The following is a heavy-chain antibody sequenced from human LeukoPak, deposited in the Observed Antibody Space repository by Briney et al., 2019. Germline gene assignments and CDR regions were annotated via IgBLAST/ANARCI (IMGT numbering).Heavy chain of an antibody. J-gene: IGHJ4*02. CDR1: GFTFSSYW. CDR2: IKQDGSEK. V-gene: IGHV3-7*01. D-gene: IGHD3-22*01. Sequence: PGGSLRLSCAASGFTFSSYWMSWVRQAPGKGLEWVANIKQDGSEKYYVDSVKGRFTISRDNAKTSLFLQMSSLRADDTAVYYCARNRDFYDSSGSVPLDYWGQGILVTVSS. CDR3: ARNRDFYDSSGSVPLDY.